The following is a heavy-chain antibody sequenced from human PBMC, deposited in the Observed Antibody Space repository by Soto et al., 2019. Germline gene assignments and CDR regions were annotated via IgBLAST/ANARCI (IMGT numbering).Heavy chain of an antibody. CDR3: VRADFWSGYNWFDP. J-gene: IGHJ5*02. CDR1: GYTFSTYD. Sequence: GASVKVSCKASGYTFSTYDINWVRQATGQGLEWMGWMNPNSGNAGYAQKFQGRVTMTRNTSISTAYMELSSLRSEDTAVYYCVRADFWSGYNWFDPWGQGTLVTVSS. D-gene: IGHD3-3*01. CDR2: MNPNSGNA. V-gene: IGHV1-8*01.